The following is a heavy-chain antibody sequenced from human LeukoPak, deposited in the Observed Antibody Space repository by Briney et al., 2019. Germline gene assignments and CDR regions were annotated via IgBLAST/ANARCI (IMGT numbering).Heavy chain of an antibody. V-gene: IGHV3-11*01. J-gene: IGHJ6*02. CDR1: GFTFSDDY. CDR2: ISGSGYTI. Sequence: GGSLRLSCAASGFTFSDDYMSWIRQAPGKGLEWISHISGSGYTIYYADSVKGRFTISRDNAKNSLNLQMNSLRAEDTAVYYCARSATGTTDLGYYYYHGIDAWGQGTTVTVSS. D-gene: IGHD1-1*01. CDR3: ARSATGTTDLGYYYYHGIDA.